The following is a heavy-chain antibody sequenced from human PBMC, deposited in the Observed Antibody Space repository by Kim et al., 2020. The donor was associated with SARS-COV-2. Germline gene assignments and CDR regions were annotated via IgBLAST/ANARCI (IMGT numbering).Heavy chain of an antibody. Sequence: SETLSLTCTVSGGSISSYYWSWIRQPPGKGLEWIGYIYYSGSTNYNPSLKSRVTISVDTSKNQFSLKLSSVTAADTAVYYCARDGLGIAAANYYGMDVWG. J-gene: IGHJ6*01. CDR2: IYYSGST. CDR3: ARDGLGIAAANYYGMDV. V-gene: IGHV4-59*01. CDR1: GGSISSYY. D-gene: IGHD6-13*01.